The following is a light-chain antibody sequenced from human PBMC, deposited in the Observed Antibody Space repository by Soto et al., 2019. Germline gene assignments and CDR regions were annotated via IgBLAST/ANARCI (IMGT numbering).Light chain of an antibody. CDR2: EVS. J-gene: IGLJ1*01. Sequence: QSVRTQPASVAGFPGQSITSSFTGTTSDVGGYNYVSWYQHHPGNAPKLIIYEVSSRSSGVSNRFSGSKSGNTASLIISGLQTEDEADYYCSSYTSSSTSVFGTGTKVTVL. CDR1: TSDVGGYNY. V-gene: IGLV2-14*01. CDR3: SSYTSSSTSV.